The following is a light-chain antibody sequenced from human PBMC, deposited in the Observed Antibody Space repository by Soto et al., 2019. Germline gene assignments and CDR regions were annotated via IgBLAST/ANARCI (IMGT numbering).Light chain of an antibody. V-gene: IGLV2-14*03. J-gene: IGLJ1*01. CDR3: SSYTSSSTRV. CDR2: EVS. Sequence: QSALTQPASVSGSPGESLTISCTGTSSDVGAYDYVSWYQQHPDKAPKLIIYEVSHRPSGVSNRFSGSKSVNTATLTISGLQAEDEADYYCSSYTSSSTRVFGTGTKVTVL. CDR1: SSDVGAYDY.